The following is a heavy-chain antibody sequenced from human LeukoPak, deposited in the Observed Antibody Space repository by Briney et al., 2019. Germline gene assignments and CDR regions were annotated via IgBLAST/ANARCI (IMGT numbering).Heavy chain of an antibody. CDR1: GFTFSNFA. J-gene: IGHJ4*02. CDR2: ISGSGGST. V-gene: IGHV3-23*01. Sequence: PGGSLRLSCAASGFTFSNFAMSWVRQAPGKGLEWVSAISGSGGSTYYADSVKGRFTISRDNSKNTLYLQMNSLRAEDTAVYYCVRDGGVSGYDLLDYWGQGTLVTVSS. D-gene: IGHD5-12*01. CDR3: VRDGGVSGYDLLDY.